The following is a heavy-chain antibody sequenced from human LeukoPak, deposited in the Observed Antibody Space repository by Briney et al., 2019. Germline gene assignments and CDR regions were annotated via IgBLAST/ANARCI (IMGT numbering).Heavy chain of an antibody. D-gene: IGHD2-2*01. CDR2: IYGGGDST. CDR3: AKDRTVVPLAYWYFDL. V-gene: IGHV3-23*01. J-gene: IGHJ2*01. Sequence: GGSLRLSSAPSLFTFSSHAMTCFRQGPGKGLERVSSIYGGGDSTFYADSVKGRFTIFRDNSKYTLDLQMNSLRVEDSGMYYCAKDRTVVPLAYWYFDLWGRGTLVTVSS. CDR1: LFTFSSHA.